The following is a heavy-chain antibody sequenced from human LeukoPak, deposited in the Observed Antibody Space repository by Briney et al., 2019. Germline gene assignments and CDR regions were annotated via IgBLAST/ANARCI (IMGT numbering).Heavy chain of an antibody. V-gene: IGHV3-7*03. J-gene: IGHJ4*02. Sequence: PGGSLRLSCGASGFTFSTHWMNWVRQAPGKGLEWVANIKQGGSETNYVGSVKGRFTVSRDDAKNSVYLQVDSLRAEHTAIYYCGGGPQDCSRSGPFEQWGQGTLVTVSS. CDR1: GFTFSTHW. CDR2: IKQGGSET. D-gene: IGHD3-16*01. CDR3: GGGPQDCSRSGPFEQ.